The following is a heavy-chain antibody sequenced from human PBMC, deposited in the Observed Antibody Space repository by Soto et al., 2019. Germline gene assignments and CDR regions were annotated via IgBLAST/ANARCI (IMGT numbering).Heavy chain of an antibody. CDR2: IYPFDSET. V-gene: IGHV5-51*01. J-gene: IGHJ6*02. D-gene: IGHD3-22*01. CDR1: GYSFHTYW. Sequence: GESLKISCQGFGYSFHTYWSAWVRQMPGGGLGWMGIIYPFDSETTYNPSFQGQVTLSVDKSIRTAYLQWTSLKASDTAIYFCARLLTAGGSRFCSTGLCPNMGGMDVWGQGTTVTVSS. CDR3: ARLLTAGGSRFCSTGLCPNMGGMDV.